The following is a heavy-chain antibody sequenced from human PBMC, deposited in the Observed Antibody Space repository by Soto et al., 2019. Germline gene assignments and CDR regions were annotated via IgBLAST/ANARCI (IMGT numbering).Heavy chain of an antibody. J-gene: IGHJ4*02. V-gene: IGHV4-34*01. Sequence: QVQLQQWGAGLLKPSETLSLTCAVYSGSFIGYYWSWIRQPPGKGLEWIGDINHRGSTNYNPSLKSRLTISVDRSKNQFSLKLSSVTAADTAVYYCARSWGSGSDIGYWGQGTLVTVSS. CDR2: INHRGST. CDR3: ARSWGSGSDIGY. D-gene: IGHD3-10*01. CDR1: SGSFIGYY.